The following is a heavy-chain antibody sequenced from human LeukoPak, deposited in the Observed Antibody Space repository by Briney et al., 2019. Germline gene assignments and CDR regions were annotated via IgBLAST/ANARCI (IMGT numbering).Heavy chain of an antibody. CDR2: ISSSGSTI. D-gene: IGHD3-3*01. CDR3: ARGPEFWSGYYDY. J-gene: IGHJ4*02. CDR1: GFTFSSYE. Sequence: GGSLRLSCAASGFTFSSYEMNWVRQAPGKGLEWVSYISSSGSTIYYADSVKGRFTISRDNAKNSLYLQMNSLRAEDTAVYYCARGPEFWSGYYDYWGQGTLVTVSS. V-gene: IGHV3-48*03.